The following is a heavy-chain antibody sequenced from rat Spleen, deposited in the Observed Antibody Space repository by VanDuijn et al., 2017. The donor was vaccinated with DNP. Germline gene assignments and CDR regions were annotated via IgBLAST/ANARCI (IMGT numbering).Heavy chain of an antibody. CDR2: ISTSGSRT. D-gene: IGHD1-10*01. CDR3: ATQGQLGITWFAY. CDR1: GFTFSNYY. J-gene: IGHJ2*01. Sequence: EVQLVESGGGLVQPGNSLKLSCAASGFTFSNYYMAWVRQAPKKGLEWVATISTSGSRTYYPDSVKGRFTISRDNAKSSLYLQMNSLKSEDTATYYCATQGQLGITWFAYWGQGVMVTVSS. V-gene: IGHV5S10*01.